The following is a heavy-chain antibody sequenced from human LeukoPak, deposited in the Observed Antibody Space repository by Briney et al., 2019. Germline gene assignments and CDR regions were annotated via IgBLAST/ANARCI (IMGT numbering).Heavy chain of an antibody. D-gene: IGHD3-9*01. CDR2: IGASGGST. J-gene: IGHJ4*02. CDR1: GFTFSSYA. V-gene: IGHV3-23*01. Sequence: GGSLTLSCATSGFTFSSYAMSWVRQAPGKGLEWVSGIGASGGSTYYADSVKGRFTISRDNSKNTLYLQMNSLRTEDTAVYYCAKAEGYDILTGLDYWGQGTLVTVSS. CDR3: AKAEGYDILTGLDY.